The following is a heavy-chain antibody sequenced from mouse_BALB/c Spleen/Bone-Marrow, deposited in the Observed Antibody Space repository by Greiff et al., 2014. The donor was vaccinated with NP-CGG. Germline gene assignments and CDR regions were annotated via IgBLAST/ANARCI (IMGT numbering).Heavy chain of an antibody. J-gene: IGHJ2*01. CDR1: GFTFSNYA. CDR2: ISSGGSYT. Sequence: EVHLVESGGGLVKPGGSLKLSCAASGFTFSNYATSWVRQTPEKRLEWVAIISSGGSYTYYPDSVKGRFTISRDNAKTILYLQMSSLRSEDTAMYYCARQDGFDYWGQGTTLTVSS. V-gene: IGHV5-9-3*01. D-gene: IGHD2-3*01. CDR3: ARQDGFDY.